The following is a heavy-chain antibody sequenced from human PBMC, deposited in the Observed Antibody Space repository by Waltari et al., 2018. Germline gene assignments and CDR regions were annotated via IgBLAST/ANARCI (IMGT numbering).Heavy chain of an antibody. CDR1: GGSFSGYY. J-gene: IGHJ3*02. CDR3: ARGDALGYCSSTSCLDAFDI. CDR2: INHSGST. V-gene: IGHV4-34*01. D-gene: IGHD2-2*01. Sequence: QVQLQESGPGLVKPSETLSLTCAVYGGSFSGYYWSWIRQPPGKGLEWIGEINHSGSTNYNPSLKSRVTISVDTSKNQFSLKLSSVTAADTAVYYCARGDALGYCSSTSCLDAFDIWGQGTMVTVSS.